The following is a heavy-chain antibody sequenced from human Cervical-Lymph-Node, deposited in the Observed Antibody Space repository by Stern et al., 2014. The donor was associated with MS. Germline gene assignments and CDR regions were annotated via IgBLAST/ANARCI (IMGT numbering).Heavy chain of an antibody. CDR2: IKQDGSER. V-gene: IGHV3-7*01. CDR1: GFSLSSYW. D-gene: IGHD2-15*01. Sequence: EVQLVESGGGLVKPGGSLRLSCAGSGFSLSSYWMSWVRQAPGKGPELVATIKQDGSERYYVDSVKGRFTISRDNSKNSVFLQMNSLRVDDTSVYYCARDCGSGSCYQTQYYYGVDVWGQGTTVIVSS. J-gene: IGHJ6*02. CDR3: ARDCGSGSCYQTQYYYGVDV.